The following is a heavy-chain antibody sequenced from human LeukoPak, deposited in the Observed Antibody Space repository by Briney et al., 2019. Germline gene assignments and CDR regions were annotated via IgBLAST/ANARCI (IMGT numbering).Heavy chain of an antibody. D-gene: IGHD1-26*01. CDR1: GGTFSSYA. J-gene: IGHJ4*02. Sequence: ASVKVSCKASGGTFSSYAISWVRQAPGQGLEWMGWINPNNGGTNYAQMFQGRVTMTRDTSITPAYMELSRLRSDATAVYYCARDPVGRWSPDLDYCGQGTLVTVSS. CDR2: INPNNGGT. V-gene: IGHV1-2*02. CDR3: ARDPVGRWSPDLDY.